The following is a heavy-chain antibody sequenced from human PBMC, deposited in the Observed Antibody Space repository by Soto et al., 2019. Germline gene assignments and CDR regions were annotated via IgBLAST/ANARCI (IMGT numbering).Heavy chain of an antibody. Sequence: QVQLQESGPGLVKPSETLSLTCTVSGGSVSSGSYYWSWIRQPPGKGLEWIGYIYYSGSTNYNPSLKSRVTISVDTSKNQFSLKLSSVTAADTAVYYCARDLRGRSSVMDVWGQGTTVTVSS. CDR3: ARDLRGRSSVMDV. V-gene: IGHV4-61*01. J-gene: IGHJ6*02. CDR1: GGSVSSGSYY. CDR2: IYYSGST.